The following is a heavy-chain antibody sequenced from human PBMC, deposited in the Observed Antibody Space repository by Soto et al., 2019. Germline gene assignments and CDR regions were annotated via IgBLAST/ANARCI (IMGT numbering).Heavy chain of an antibody. CDR1: GFTFSSYG. J-gene: IGHJ3*02. CDR3: AGCSSTCDYAFDI. Sequence: GGSLRLSCAASGFTFSSYGMHWVRQAPGKGLEWVAVIWYDGSNKYYADSVKGRFTISRDNSKNTLYLQMNSLRAEDTAVYYCAGCSSTCDYAFDIWGQGTMVTVSS. V-gene: IGHV3-33*01. CDR2: IWYDGSNK. D-gene: IGHD2-2*01.